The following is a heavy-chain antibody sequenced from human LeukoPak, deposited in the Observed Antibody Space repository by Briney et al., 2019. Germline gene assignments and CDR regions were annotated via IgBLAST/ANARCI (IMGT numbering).Heavy chain of an antibody. V-gene: IGHV3-48*03. CDR1: GFTFSSYE. CDR3: ARDKSTMIVVVPDAFDI. D-gene: IGHD3-22*01. J-gene: IGHJ3*02. Sequence: PGGSLRLSCAASGFTFSSYEMNWVRQAPGKGLEWVSYISSSGSTIYYADSVKGRFTISRDNAKNSLYLQMNSLRAEDTAVYYCARDKSTMIVVVPDAFDIWRQGTMVTVSS. CDR2: ISSSGSTI.